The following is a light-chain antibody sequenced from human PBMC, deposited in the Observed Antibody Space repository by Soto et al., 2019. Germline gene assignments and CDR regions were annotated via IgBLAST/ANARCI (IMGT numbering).Light chain of an antibody. V-gene: IGLV2-14*03. Sequence: QSVLTQPASVSGSPGQSITISCTGTNSDVGSYNYVSWHQQHPGKAPTLMIYNVYDRPSGISHLFSGSKSGNTAPLTISGLQGEDEADYYCSSYTVSRTYVFGTGTKLTVL. CDR1: NSDVGSYNY. CDR3: SSYTVSRTYV. J-gene: IGLJ1*01. CDR2: NVY.